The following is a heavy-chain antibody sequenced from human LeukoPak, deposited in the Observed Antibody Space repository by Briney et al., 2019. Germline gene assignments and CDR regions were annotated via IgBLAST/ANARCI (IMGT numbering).Heavy chain of an antibody. V-gene: IGHV3-49*04. Sequence: PGGSLRLSCTASGFTFGDYAMSWVRQAPGKGLEWVGFIRSKAYGGTTEYAASVKGRFTISRDDSKSIAYLQMNSLKTEDTAVYYCTRGLWGPPFDYWGQGTLVNVSS. J-gene: IGHJ4*02. D-gene: IGHD3-16*01. CDR1: GFTFGDYA. CDR3: TRGLWGPPFDY. CDR2: IRSKAYGGTT.